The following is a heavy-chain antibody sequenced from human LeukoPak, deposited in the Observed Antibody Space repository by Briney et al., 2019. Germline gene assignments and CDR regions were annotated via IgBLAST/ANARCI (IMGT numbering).Heavy chain of an antibody. D-gene: IGHD1-26*01. J-gene: IGHJ4*02. CDR1: GGSFSGYY. Sequence: SETLSLTRAVYGGSFSGYYWSWIRQPPGKGLEWIGEINHSGSTDYNPSLKSRVTISVDTSKNQFSLKLSSVTAADTAVYYCARGEWELGYWGQGTLVTVSS. CDR2: INHSGST. CDR3: ARGEWELGY. V-gene: IGHV4-34*01.